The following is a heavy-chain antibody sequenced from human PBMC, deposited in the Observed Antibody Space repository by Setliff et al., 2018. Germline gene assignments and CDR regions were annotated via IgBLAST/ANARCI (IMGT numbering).Heavy chain of an antibody. CDR3: ARRMWELRSDAFDI. CDR2: FDPEDEET. Sequence: ASVKVSCKVSGYRLIEVFMHWVRQAPGKGLEWMGGFDPEDEETIYAQKFQGRVTMTDDTSTDTAYMELSSLRSEDTAVYYCARRMWELRSDAFDIWGQGTMVTVSS. V-gene: IGHV1-24*01. CDR1: GYRLIEVF. D-gene: IGHD1-26*01. J-gene: IGHJ3*02.